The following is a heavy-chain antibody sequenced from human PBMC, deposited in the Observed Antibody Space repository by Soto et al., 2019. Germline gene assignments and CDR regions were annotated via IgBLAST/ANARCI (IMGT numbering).Heavy chain of an antibody. CDR3: ARVRTSYYYYGMDV. Sequence: ASVKVSCKASGYTFTGYYMHWVRQAPGQGLEWMGWINPNSGGTNYAQKFQGRVTMTRDTSISTAYMELSRLRSDDTAVYYCARVRTSYYYYGMDVWGQGTTVTVSS. CDR2: INPNSGGT. J-gene: IGHJ6*02. CDR1: GYTFTGYY. V-gene: IGHV1-2*02.